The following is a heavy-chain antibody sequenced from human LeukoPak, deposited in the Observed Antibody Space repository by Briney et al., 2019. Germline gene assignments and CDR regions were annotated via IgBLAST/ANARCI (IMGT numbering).Heavy chain of an antibody. CDR1: GYTFTSYY. Sequence: ASVKVSCKASGYTFTSYYMHWVRQAPGQGLEWMGIINPSGGSTSYAQKFQGRVTMTRDTSTSTVYMELSSLRSEDTAVYYCARLPYYYDSSGYYYFSFDYWGQGTLVTVSS. J-gene: IGHJ4*02. D-gene: IGHD3-22*01. CDR3: ARLPYYYDSSGYYYFSFDY. V-gene: IGHV1-46*01. CDR2: INPSGGST.